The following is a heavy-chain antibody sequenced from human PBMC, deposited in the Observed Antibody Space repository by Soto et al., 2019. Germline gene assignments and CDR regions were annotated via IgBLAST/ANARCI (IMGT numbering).Heavy chain of an antibody. CDR3: ARDAIAVVVPAGMGVNAFDI. CDR2: INPSGGST. V-gene: IGHV1-46*01. D-gene: IGHD2-2*01. Sequence: ASVKVSCKASGYTFTSYYMHWVRQAPGQGLEWMGIINPSGGSTSYAQKFQGRVTMTRDTSTSTVYMELSSLRSEDTAVYYCARDAIAVVVPAGMGVNAFDIWGQGTMVT. J-gene: IGHJ3*02. CDR1: GYTFTSYY.